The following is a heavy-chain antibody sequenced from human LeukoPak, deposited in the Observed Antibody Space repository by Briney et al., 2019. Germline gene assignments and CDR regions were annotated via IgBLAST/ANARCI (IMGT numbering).Heavy chain of an antibody. Sequence: PGGSLRLSCAASGFTFSSYSMNWVRQAPGKGLEWVSSISSGSTYMYYADSVKGRFTISRDNAQNSMYLQMNSLRAEDTAVYYCASDPGPGWNYYFDYWGQGTLVTVSS. D-gene: IGHD1-1*01. CDR2: ISSGSTYM. CDR1: GFTFSSYS. J-gene: IGHJ4*02. CDR3: ASDPGPGWNYYFDY. V-gene: IGHV3-21*01.